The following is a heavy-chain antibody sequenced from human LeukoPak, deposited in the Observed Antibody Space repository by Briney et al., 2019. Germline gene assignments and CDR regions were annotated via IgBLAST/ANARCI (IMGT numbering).Heavy chain of an antibody. V-gene: IGHV3-7*05. CDR1: GFTLSGYW. J-gene: IGHJ4*02. CDR3: ARARYSYYFDY. Sequence: PGRSLRLSCAASGFTLSGYWMSWVRQAPGKGLEWVAKIKQDGSDTYYVDSVEGRFTISRDNAKNSLYLQMNSLRAEDTAVYYCARARYSYYFDYWGQGTLVTVSS. D-gene: IGHD5-18*01. CDR2: IKQDGSDT.